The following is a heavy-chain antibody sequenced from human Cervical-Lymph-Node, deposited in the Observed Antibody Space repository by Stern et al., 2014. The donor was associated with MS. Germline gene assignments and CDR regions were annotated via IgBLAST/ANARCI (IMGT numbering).Heavy chain of an antibody. J-gene: IGHJ4*02. CDR3: SRDADGYSLVFGY. Sequence: QVQLQESGPGLVKPSQTLSLSCAATGVSISTSALYWGCHRPSQGKGLEWIGYIHYSGTTYYNPSLKGRVTISVDTSKNQFSLKLRSVTAADTAVYYCSRDADGYSLVFGYWGRGTLVTVSS. CDR1: GVSISTSALY. D-gene: IGHD5-24*01. V-gene: IGHV4-30-4*01. CDR2: IHYSGTT.